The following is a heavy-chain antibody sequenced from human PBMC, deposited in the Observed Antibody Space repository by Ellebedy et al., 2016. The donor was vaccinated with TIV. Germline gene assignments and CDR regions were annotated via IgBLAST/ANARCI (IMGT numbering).Heavy chain of an antibody. CDR1: GYTFAGDY. CDR2: INANNGDT. J-gene: IGHJ4*02. D-gene: IGHD3-10*01. Sequence: AASVKVSCKASGYTFAGDYIYWLRQAPGQGLEYMGWINANNGDTNYAQKFKGRVTMTRDTSIRTLYMELSSLRSDDTAVYYCARDGPSIMVELDYWGQGTQVTVSS. CDR3: ARDGPSIMVELDY. V-gene: IGHV1-2*02.